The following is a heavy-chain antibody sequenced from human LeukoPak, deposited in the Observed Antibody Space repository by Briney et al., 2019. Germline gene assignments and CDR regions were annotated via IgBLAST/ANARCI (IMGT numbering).Heavy chain of an antibody. J-gene: IGHJ3*01. CDR2: IRSKAYGGTT. V-gene: IGHV3-49*03. CDR1: GFTFGDYA. D-gene: IGHD1-26*01. Sequence: PGGSLRLSCTASGFTFGDYAMSWFRQAPGKGLEWVGFIRSKAYGGTTEYAASVKGRFTISRDDSKSIAYLQMNSLKTEDTAVYYCTRDGEVVGAIHWGQGTMVTVSS. CDR3: TRDGEVVGAIH.